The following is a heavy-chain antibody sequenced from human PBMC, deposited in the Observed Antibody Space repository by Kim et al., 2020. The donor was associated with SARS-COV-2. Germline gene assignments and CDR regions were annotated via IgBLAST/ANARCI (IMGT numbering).Heavy chain of an antibody. CDR2: IYHSGRT. CDR3: ARDRATTVTTGVLGY. J-gene: IGHJ4*02. V-gene: IGHV4-38-2*02. D-gene: IGHD4-17*01. CDR1: GYSISSGYY. Sequence: SETLSLTCTVSGYSISSGYYWGWIRQPPGKGLEWIASIYHSGRTYYNPSLKSRVTISVDTSKNQFSLKLSSVTAADTAVYYCARDRATTVTTGVLGYWGQGTLVSVSS.